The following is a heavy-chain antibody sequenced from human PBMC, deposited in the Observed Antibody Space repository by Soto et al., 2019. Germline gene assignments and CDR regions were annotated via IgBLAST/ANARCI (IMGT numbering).Heavy chain of an antibody. V-gene: IGHV4-59*01. CDR2: IYYTGDT. J-gene: IGHJ6*02. Sequence: SENLPHTCTVSGDSISTYYWHWIRLPPGKGLEWIGYIYYTGDTNYNPSLKSRVTISLDTSKNQFSLKLSSVTAADTAVYYCAADAHRDDFFSSYPYYHYLMAVSGQGTTVIVSS. D-gene: IGHD3-3*01. CDR1: GDSISTYY. CDR3: AADAHRDDFFSSYPYYHYLMAV.